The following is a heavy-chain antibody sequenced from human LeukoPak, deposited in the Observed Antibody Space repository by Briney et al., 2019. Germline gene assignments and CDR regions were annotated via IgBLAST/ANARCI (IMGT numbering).Heavy chain of an antibody. V-gene: IGHV1-69*04. CDR3: ARDSLSITMIVVVSPYGMDV. J-gene: IGHJ6*02. CDR1: GGTFSSYA. CDR2: IIPIFGIA. Sequence: ASVKVSCKASGGTFSSYAISWVRQAPGQGLEWMGRIIPIFGIANYAQKFQGRVTITADKSTSTAYMELSSLRSEDTAVYYCARDSLSITMIVVVSPYGMDVWGQGTTVTVSS. D-gene: IGHD3-22*01.